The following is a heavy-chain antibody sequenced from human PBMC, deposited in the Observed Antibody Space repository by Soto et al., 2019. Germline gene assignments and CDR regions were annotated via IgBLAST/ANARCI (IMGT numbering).Heavy chain of an antibody. V-gene: IGHV4-30-4*01. Sequence: SETLSLTCTVSGGSISSGDYYWSWIRQPPGKGLEWIGYIYYTGSTYHNPSLKSRVTISVDTSKNQFSLKLSSVTAADTAVYYCARSGLYGGNFYFDYWGQGTLVTVS. CDR2: IYYTGST. CDR1: GGSISSGDYY. CDR3: ARSGLYGGNFYFDY. D-gene: IGHD2-21*02. J-gene: IGHJ4*02.